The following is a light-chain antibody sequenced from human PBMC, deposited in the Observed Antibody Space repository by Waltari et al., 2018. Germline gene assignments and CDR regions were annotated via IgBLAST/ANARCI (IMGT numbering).Light chain of an antibody. V-gene: IGLV1-44*01. Sequence: QSVLTQPPSASGAPGQRVTISCSGSSSNIGGDTTKSYQQLPGTAPKLLIYNNDQRPSGVPDRFSGSKSGTSASLAISGLQSEDEADYYCVTWDESLNGPVFGGGTKLTVL. CDR1: SSNIGGDT. J-gene: IGLJ3*02. CDR2: NND. CDR3: VTWDESLNGPV.